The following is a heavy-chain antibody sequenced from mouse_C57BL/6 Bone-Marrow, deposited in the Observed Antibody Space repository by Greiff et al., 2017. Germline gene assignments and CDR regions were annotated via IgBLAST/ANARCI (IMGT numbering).Heavy chain of an antibody. CDR2: ISSGSSTI. Sequence: VQLKESGGGLVKPGGSLKLSCAASGFTFSDYGMHWVRQAPEKGLEWVAYISSGSSTIYYADTVKGRFTISRDNAKNTLSLQMTSLRSEDTAMYYCARGRLPHYWDQGTTLTVSS. J-gene: IGHJ2*01. CDR1: GFTFSDYG. CDR3: ARGRLPHY. V-gene: IGHV5-17*01. D-gene: IGHD3-2*02.